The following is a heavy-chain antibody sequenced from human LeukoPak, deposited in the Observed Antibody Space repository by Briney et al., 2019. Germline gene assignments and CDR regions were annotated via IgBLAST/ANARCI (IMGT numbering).Heavy chain of an antibody. CDR1: GFTFSSYS. Sequence: GGSLRLSCAASGFTFSSYSMNWVRQAPGKGLVWVSRINSDGSSTSYADSVKGRFTISRDNAKNTLYLQMNSLRAEDTAVYYCARAHCSSTSCYLYYYYGMDVWGQGTTVTVSS. J-gene: IGHJ6*02. CDR3: ARAHCSSTSCYLYYYYGMDV. D-gene: IGHD2-2*01. CDR2: INSDGSST. V-gene: IGHV3-74*01.